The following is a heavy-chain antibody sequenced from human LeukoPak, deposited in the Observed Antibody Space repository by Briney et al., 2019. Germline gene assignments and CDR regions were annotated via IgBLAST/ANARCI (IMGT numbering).Heavy chain of an antibody. CDR2: IYYSGST. CDR1: GDSITTGDYY. D-gene: IGHD7-27*01. CDR3: ARADWGSYHSRAFDI. J-gene: IGHJ3*02. V-gene: IGHV4-30-4*08. Sequence: SQTLSLTRTVSGDSITTGDYYWSWIRQPPGKGLEWIGYIYYSGSTYYNPSLKSRVTISVDTSKNQFSLKLSSVTAADTAVCYCARADWGSYHSRAFDIWGQGTMVTVSS.